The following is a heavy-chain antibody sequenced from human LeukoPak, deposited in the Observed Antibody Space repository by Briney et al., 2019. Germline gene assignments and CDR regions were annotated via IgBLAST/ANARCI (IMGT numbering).Heavy chain of an antibody. CDR3: ARRSVAGAVDY. V-gene: IGHV4-59*08. Sequence: SETLSLTCTVSGGSISSYYWSWIRQSPGKGLEWIGYIYYSGTTKYNPSLKSRVTISVDTSKNQFSLKLSSVTAADTAVYYCARRSVAGAVDYWGQGTLVTVSS. J-gene: IGHJ4*02. CDR2: IYYSGTT. D-gene: IGHD6-19*01. CDR1: GGSISSYY.